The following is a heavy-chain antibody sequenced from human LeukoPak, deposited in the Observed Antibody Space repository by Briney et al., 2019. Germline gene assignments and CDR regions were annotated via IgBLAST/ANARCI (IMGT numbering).Heavy chain of an antibody. V-gene: IGHV4-34*01. D-gene: IGHD6-19*01. J-gene: IGHJ4*02. CDR1: GFTFSTFA. CDR3: ARGSSSGLAY. CDR2: STHSGST. Sequence: GSLRLSCSASGFTFSTFAMHWVRQAPGKGLEWIGESTHSGSTNYNPSLKSRVTISVDTSKNQFSLKLSSATAADTAVYYCARGSSSGLAYWGQGGLVTVSS.